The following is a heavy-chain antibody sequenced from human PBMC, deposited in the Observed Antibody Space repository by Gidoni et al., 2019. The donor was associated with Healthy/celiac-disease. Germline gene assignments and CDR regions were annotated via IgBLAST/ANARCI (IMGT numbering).Heavy chain of an antibody. Sequence: QVQLQQWGAGLLKPSETLSLACAVYGGSFGGYYWSWIRQPPGKGLEWIGEINHSGSTDYNPSLKSRVTISVDTSKNQFSLKLSSVTAADTAVYYCARGRIFGVVIRVAWWFDPWGQGTLVTVSS. CDR2: INHSGST. CDR3: ARGRIFGVVIRVAWWFDP. J-gene: IGHJ5*02. D-gene: IGHD3-3*01. CDR1: GGSFGGYY. V-gene: IGHV4-34*01.